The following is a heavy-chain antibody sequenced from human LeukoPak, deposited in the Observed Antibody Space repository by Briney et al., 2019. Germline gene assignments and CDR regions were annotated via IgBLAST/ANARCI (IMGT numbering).Heavy chain of an antibody. CDR2: INSDGSGT. V-gene: IGHV3-74*01. Sequence: PGGSLRLSCAASGFTFSSYWMHWVRQAPGKGLVWVSRINSDGSGTGYADSVKGRFTISRDNAKNSLYLQMNSLRAEDTAVYYCARDWYGGWYSLNAGYYMDVWGKGTTVTVSS. D-gene: IGHD6-19*01. CDR3: ARDWYGGWYSLNAGYYMDV. CDR1: GFTFSSYW. J-gene: IGHJ6*03.